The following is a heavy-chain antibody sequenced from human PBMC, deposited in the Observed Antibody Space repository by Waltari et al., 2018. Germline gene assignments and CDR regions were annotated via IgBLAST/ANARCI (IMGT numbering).Heavy chain of an antibody. CDR3: AREGAWNTMVRGVKGGWFDP. CDR1: GFTVSSNY. J-gene: IGHJ5*02. D-gene: IGHD3-10*01. Sequence: EVQLVETGGGLIQPGGSLRLSCAASGFTVSSNYMSWVRQAPGKGLEWVSVLYSGGSTYYADSVKCRFTISRDNSENTLYLQMNSLRAEDTAVYYCAREGAWNTMVRGVKGGWFDPWGQGTLVTVSS. V-gene: IGHV3-53*02. CDR2: LYSGGST.